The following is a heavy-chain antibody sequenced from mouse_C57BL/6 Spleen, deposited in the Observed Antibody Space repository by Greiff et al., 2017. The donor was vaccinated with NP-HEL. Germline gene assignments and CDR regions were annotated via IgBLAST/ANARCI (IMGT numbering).Heavy chain of an antibody. Sequence: QLQQSGPELVKPGASVKISCKASGYAFSSSWMNWVKQRPGKGLEWIGRIYPGDGDTNYNGKFKGKATLTADKSSSTAYMQLSSLTSEDSAVYFCAREAFDYWGQGTTLTVSS. CDR3: AREAFDY. CDR1: GYAFSSSW. CDR2: IYPGDGDT. J-gene: IGHJ2*01. V-gene: IGHV1-82*01.